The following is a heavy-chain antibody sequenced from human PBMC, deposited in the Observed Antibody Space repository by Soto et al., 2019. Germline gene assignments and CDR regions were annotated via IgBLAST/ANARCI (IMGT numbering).Heavy chain of an antibody. Sequence: GGSLRLSCAASGFTFSSYAMKWVRQAPGKGLEWVSLIGESGTPKYYADSVKGRFTISRDNSKNTLYLQMNSLRAEDTALYFCANDFCSDDKSDCPFDYWGQGTLDTGSS. CDR2: IGESGTPK. CDR1: GFTFSSYA. J-gene: IGHJ4*02. V-gene: IGHV3-23*01. D-gene: IGHD3-3*01. CDR3: ANDFCSDDKSDCPFDY.